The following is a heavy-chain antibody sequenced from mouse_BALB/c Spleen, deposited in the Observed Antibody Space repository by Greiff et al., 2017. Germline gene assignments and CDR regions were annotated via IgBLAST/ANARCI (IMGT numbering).Heavy chain of an antibody. CDR3: ARGGTVGDYFDY. CDR1: GFTFSSYA. Sequence: EAQLVESGGGLVKPGGSLKLSCAASGFTFSSYAMSWVRQSPEKRLEWVAEISSGGSYTYYPDTVTGRFTISRDNAKNTLYLEMSSLRSEDTAMYYCARGGTVGDYFDYWGQGTTLTVSS. J-gene: IGHJ2*01. CDR2: ISSGGSYT. V-gene: IGHV5-9-4*01. D-gene: IGHD1-1*01.